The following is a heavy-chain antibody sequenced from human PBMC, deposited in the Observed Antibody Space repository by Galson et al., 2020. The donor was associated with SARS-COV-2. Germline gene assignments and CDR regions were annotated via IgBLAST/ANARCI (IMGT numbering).Heavy chain of an antibody. V-gene: IGHV3-48*03. CDR2: ISSSGSTI. CDR3: ARDVIAARPGGYDY. J-gene: IGHJ4*02. Sequence: GGSLRLSCAASGFTFSSSEMNWVRQAPGKGLEWVSYISSSGSTIYYADSVKGRFTISRDNAKNSLYLQMNSLRAEDTAVYYCARDVIAARPGGYDYWGQGTLVTVSS. CDR1: GFTFSSSE. D-gene: IGHD6-6*01.